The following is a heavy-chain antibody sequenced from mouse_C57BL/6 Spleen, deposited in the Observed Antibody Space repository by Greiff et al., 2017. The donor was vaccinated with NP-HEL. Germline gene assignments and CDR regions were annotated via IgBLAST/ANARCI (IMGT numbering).Heavy chain of an antibody. CDR2: IYPGDGDT. CDR3: ARDYYYGGGYVFAY. D-gene: IGHD1-1*01. J-gene: IGHJ3*01. CDR1: GYAFSSSW. Sequence: QVQLQQSGPELVKPGASVKISCKASGYAFSSSWMNWVQQRPGKGLEWIGRIYPGDGDTNYNGKFKGKATLTADKSSSTAYMQLSSLTSEDSAVYYCARDYYYGGGYVFAYWGQGTLVTVSA. V-gene: IGHV1-82*01.